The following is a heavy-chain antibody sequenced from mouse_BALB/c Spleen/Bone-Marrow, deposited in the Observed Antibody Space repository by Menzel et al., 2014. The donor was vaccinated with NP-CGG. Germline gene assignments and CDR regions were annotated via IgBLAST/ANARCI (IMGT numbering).Heavy chain of an antibody. V-gene: IGHV4-1*02. Sequence: LVESGGSLKLSCAASGFDFSSYWMSWVRQAPGKGLEWIGEINPDSSTINYTPSLKDKFIISRVNAKNTLYLQKNKVRSEDTALYYCTRLHYYGYSAYWGQGTLFTVST. CDR3: TRLHYYGYSAY. CDR1: GFDFSSYW. D-gene: IGHD1-2*01. CDR2: INPDSSTI. J-gene: IGHJ3*01.